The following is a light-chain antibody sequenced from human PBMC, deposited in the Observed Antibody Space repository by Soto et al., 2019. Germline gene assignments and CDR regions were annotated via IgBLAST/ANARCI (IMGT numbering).Light chain of an antibody. V-gene: IGLV8-61*01. CDR2: STN. CDR1: SGSASTSYY. J-gene: IGLJ3*02. CDR3: VLYMGSGIWV. Sequence: QAVVTQEPSFSVSPGRTVTLTCGLTSGSASTSYYPSCYQQTPGQAPRTLIYSTNTRSSGVPDRFSGSILGNKAALTITGAQADDESDYYCVLYMGSGIWVFGGGTQLTVL.